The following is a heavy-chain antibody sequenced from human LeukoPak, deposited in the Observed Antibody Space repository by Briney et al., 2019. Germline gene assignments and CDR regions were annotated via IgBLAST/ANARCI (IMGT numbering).Heavy chain of an antibody. CDR3: ARALLRVYCSSTSCYQYNWFDP. D-gene: IGHD2-2*01. J-gene: IGHJ5*02. Sequence: GGSLRLSCAASGFTFSSYWMSWVRQAPGKGLEWVANIKQDGSEKYYVDSVKGRFTISRDNAKNSLYLQMNSLRAEDTAVYYCARALLRVYCSSTSCYQYNWFDPWGQGALVTVSS. CDR2: IKQDGSEK. V-gene: IGHV3-7*03. CDR1: GFTFSSYW.